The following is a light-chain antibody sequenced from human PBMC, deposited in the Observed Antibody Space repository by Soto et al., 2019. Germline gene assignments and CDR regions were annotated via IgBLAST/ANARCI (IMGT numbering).Light chain of an antibody. CDR3: QQSGRSLWT. CDR2: AAS. Sequence: ELVCTQSPGTLSLSPGDRAFLSCRASQSVTSNFLAWYQKKPGQPPSLLIYAASSRATGIPDRFSGSGSGTDFTLTISRLEPEEFAVYDCQQSGRSLWTFGQGTKVDIK. CDR1: QSVTSNF. V-gene: IGKV3-20*01. J-gene: IGKJ1*01.